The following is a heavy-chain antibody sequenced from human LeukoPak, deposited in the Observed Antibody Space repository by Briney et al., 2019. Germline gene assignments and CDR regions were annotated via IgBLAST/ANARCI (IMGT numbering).Heavy chain of an antibody. D-gene: IGHD3-10*01. J-gene: IGHJ4*02. CDR2: IWYDGSNK. V-gene: IGHV3-33*01. CDR3: ARTPDGSALDY. CDR1: GFTFSSYG. Sequence: GGSLSLSCAASGFTFSSYGMHWVRQAPGKGLEWVAVIWYDGSNKYYADSVKGRFTISRDNSKNTLYLQMNSLRAEDTAVYYCARTPDGSALDYWGQGTLVTVSS.